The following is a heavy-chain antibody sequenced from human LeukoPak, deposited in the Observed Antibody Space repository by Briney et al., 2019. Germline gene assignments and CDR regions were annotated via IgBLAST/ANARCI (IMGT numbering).Heavy chain of an antibody. J-gene: IGHJ4*02. CDR2: INPNSGGT. V-gene: IGHV1-2*02. CDR3: ARVFSGSSTAYYFDY. Sequence: ASVKVSCKASGYTFTSYGISWVRQAPGQGLEWMGWINPNSGGTNYAQKFQGRVTMTRDTSISTAYMELSRLRSDDTAVYYCARVFSGSSTAYYFDYWGQGTLVTVSS. CDR1: GYTFTSYG. D-gene: IGHD1-26*01.